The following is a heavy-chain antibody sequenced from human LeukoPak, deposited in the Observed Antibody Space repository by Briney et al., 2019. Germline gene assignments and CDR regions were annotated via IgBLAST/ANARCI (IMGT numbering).Heavy chain of an antibody. CDR1: GFTFRKYS. CDR2: IDSSSSPT. J-gene: IGHJ5*02. V-gene: IGHV3-48*01. D-gene: IGHD6-13*01. Sequence: PGGSLRLSCAVSGFTFRKYSMNWVRQAPGKGLEWVSYIDSSSSPTYYADSVKGRFTISRDNAKNSIYLQMNRLRVEDTAVYYCAREGAGYNSSWFWDWFDPWSQGTLVTVSS. CDR3: AREGAGYNSSWFWDWFDP.